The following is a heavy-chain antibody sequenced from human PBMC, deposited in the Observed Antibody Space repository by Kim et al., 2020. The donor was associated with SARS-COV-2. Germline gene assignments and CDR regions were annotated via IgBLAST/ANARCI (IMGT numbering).Heavy chain of an antibody. V-gene: IGHV3-53*04. CDR1: GFTVSSNY. CDR3: ARGDYYDSSGYPDAFDI. CDR2: IYSGGFT. Sequence: GGSLRLSCAASGFTVSSNYMSWVRQAPGKGLEWVSVIYSGGFTYYADSVKGRFTISRHNSKNTLYLQMNSLRAEDTAVYYCARGDYYDSSGYPDAFDIWGQGTMVTVSS. J-gene: IGHJ3*02. D-gene: IGHD3-22*01.